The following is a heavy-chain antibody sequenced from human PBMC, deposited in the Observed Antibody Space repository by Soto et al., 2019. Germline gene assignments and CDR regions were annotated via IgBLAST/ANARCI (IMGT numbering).Heavy chain of an antibody. CDR2: INHSGST. D-gene: IGHD4-17*01. V-gene: IGHV4-34*01. CDR1: GGSFSGYY. J-gene: IGHJ4*02. Sequence: PSETLSLTCAVYGGSFSGYYWSWIRKRPGKGLEWIGEINHSGSTNYNPSLKSRVTISVDTSKNQFSLKLRCVTAADTAVYYCARCIAMTPPNDYGDPRDFDYGRQGTLLTVSS. CDR3: ARCIAMTPPNDYGDPRDFDY.